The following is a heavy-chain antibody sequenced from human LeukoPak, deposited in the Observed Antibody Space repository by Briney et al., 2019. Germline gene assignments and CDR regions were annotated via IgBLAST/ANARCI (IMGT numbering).Heavy chain of an antibody. J-gene: IGHJ4*02. D-gene: IGHD4-17*01. CDR2: IYPGDSDT. V-gene: IGHV5-51*01. Sequence: GESLKISCKGSGYSFTSYWIGWARQMPGKGLEWMGIIYPGDSDTRYSPSFQGQVTISADKSISTAYLQWSSLKASDTAMYYCARPGPHDYGDIYFDYWGQGTLVTVSS. CDR1: GYSFTSYW. CDR3: ARPGPHDYGDIYFDY.